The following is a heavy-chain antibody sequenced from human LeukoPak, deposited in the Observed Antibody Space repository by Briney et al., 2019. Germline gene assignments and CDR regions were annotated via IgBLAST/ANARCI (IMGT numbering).Heavy chain of an antibody. D-gene: IGHD3-22*01. CDR2: ISESGGTT. CDR1: GFTFNNYA. Sequence: GGSLRLSCAASGFTFNNYAMNWVRQAPGKGLEWVSSISESGGTTDYADSVKGRFTISRDNSKNTLYLQMNSLRAEDTAVYYCARDYYDSSGYYHAPYNWFDPWGQGTLVTVSS. J-gene: IGHJ5*02. V-gene: IGHV3-23*01. CDR3: ARDYYDSSGYYHAPYNWFDP.